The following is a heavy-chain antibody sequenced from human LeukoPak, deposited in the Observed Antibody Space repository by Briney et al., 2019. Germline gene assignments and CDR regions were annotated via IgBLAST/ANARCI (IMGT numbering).Heavy chain of an antibody. D-gene: IGHD2-15*01. V-gene: IGHV4-59*01. CDR2: IYYSGST. CDR3: ARELYCSGGSCFAFDI. CDR1: GGSISSYY. J-gene: IGHJ3*02. Sequence: SETLSLTCTVSGGSISSYYWSWIRQPPGKGLEWIGYIYYSGSTNYNPSLKSRVTISVDTSKNQFSLKLSSVTAADTAVYYCARELYCSGGSCFAFDIWGQGTMVTVSS.